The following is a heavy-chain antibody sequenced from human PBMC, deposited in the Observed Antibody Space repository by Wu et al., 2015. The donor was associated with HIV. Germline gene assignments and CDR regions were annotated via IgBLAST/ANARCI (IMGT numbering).Heavy chain of an antibody. CDR2: MNPNSGNT. Sequence: QVQLVQSGAEVRKPGSSVKVSCKASGYTFTSYDINWVRQATGQGLEWMGWMNPNSGNTGYAQKFQGRVTMTRNTSISTAYMELSSLRSEDTAVYYCASTLKGGYYYYYGMDVWGQGTTVTVSS. V-gene: IGHV1-8*01. J-gene: IGHJ6*02. CDR1: GYTFTSYD. CDR3: ASTLKGGYYYYYGMDV.